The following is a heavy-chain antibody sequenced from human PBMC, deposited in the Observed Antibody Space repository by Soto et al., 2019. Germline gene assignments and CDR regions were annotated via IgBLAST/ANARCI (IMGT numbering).Heavy chain of an antibody. CDR1: GGSISSYY. D-gene: IGHD1-26*01. J-gene: IGHJ4*02. Sequence: PSETLSLTCTVSGGSISSYYWSWIRQPPGKGLEWIGYIYYSGSTNYNPSLKSRVTISVDTSKNQFSLKLSSVTAADTAVYYCARGERRARDFDCWGQGTLVTVSS. CDR2: IYYSGST. CDR3: ARGERRARDFDC. V-gene: IGHV4-59*01.